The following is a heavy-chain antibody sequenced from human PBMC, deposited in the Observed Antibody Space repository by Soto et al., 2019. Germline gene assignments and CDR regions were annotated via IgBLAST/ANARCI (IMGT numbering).Heavy chain of an antibody. CDR2: ISGSGGST. Sequence: GSLRHSCAASGFTCISYAMSWVRQATGKGLEWVSAISGSGGSTYYADSVKGRFTISRDNSKNTLYLQMNSLRAEDTAVYYCAKTLKGVRGVIVKGVFDYWGQGTLVTVSS. V-gene: IGHV3-23*01. CDR3: AKTLKGVRGVIVKGVFDY. J-gene: IGHJ4*02. D-gene: IGHD3-10*02. CDR1: GFTCISYA.